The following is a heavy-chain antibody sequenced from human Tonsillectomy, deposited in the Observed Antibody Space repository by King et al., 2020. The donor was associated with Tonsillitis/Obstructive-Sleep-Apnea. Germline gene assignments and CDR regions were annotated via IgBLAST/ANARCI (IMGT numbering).Heavy chain of an antibody. D-gene: IGHD6-13*01. Sequence: EVQLVESGGGLVKPGGSLRLSCAASEFTFSSYTMNWVRQAPGKGLEWVSSITRSGSYRYYADSVKGRFTISRDNTKNSLYLQMNSLRAEDTAVYYCAREGEQQLVWEYHWFDPWGQGTLVTVSS. V-gene: IGHV3-21*01. CDR3: AREGEQQLVWEYHWFDP. J-gene: IGHJ5*02. CDR2: ITRSGSYR. CDR1: EFTFSSYT.